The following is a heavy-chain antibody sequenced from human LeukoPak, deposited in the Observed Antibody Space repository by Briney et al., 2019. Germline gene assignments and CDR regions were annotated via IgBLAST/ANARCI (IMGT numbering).Heavy chain of an antibody. J-gene: IGHJ4*02. Sequence: GVSLRLSCVASGLTFGNYGMNWVRQAPGKGLEWVSSIGGSGSTTYYADSVRGRFTISRDNSKNSMYLQMSSLRAEDTAIYYCAEVESSYCRIWGQGTLVTVSS. V-gene: IGHV3-23*01. CDR2: IGGSGSTT. CDR1: GLTFGNYG. D-gene: IGHD3-10*01. CDR3: AEVESSYCRI.